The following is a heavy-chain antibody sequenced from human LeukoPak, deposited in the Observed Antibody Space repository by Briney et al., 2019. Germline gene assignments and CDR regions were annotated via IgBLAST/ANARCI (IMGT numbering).Heavy chain of an antibody. CDR2: VYATGNT. J-gene: IGHJ4*02. D-gene: IGHD3-22*01. CDR1: GASINRGTHY. V-gene: IGHV4-61*02. CDR3: ARDRSYYSDTGADY. Sequence: SETLSLTCSVSGASINRGTHYWSWVRQPAGKGLEWIGRVYATGNTNYNPSLWSRPSISLDTSRNQFSLRLSSVTAADTAIYYCARDRSYYSDTGADYWGQGIMVIVSS.